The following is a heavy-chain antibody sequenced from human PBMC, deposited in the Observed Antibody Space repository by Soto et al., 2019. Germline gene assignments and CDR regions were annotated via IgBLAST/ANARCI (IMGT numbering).Heavy chain of an antibody. CDR2: IHGSGSA. CDR3: ARSSHKESWFDP. J-gene: IGHJ5*02. V-gene: IGHV4-4*07. D-gene: IGHD6-13*01. Sequence: SETLSLTYTVSNVSISNFYWNWLRQSAGKGLEWIGRIHGSGSATYNPSLRSRVTMSVDTSKNQFSLKVNSVTGADTAVYYCARSSHKESWFDPWGQGTLVTVSS. CDR1: NVSISNFY.